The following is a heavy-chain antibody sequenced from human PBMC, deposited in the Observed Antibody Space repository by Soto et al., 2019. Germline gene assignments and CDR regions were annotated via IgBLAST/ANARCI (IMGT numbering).Heavy chain of an antibody. CDR3: ARHAYDFWSGHPNPRYYYGMDV. J-gene: IGHJ6*02. D-gene: IGHD3-3*01. CDR1: GYSFTRYW. Sequence: GESLKISCKGSGYSFTRYWIGWVRQMPGKGLEWMGIIYPGDSNTRYSPSLQGQVTISVDKSISTAYLQWSSLKATDTAMYYCARHAYDFWSGHPNPRYYYGMDVWGQGTTVTSP. V-gene: IGHV5-51*01. CDR2: IYPGDSNT.